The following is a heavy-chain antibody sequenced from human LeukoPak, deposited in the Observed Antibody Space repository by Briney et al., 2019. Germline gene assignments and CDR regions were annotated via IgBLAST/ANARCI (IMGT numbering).Heavy chain of an antibody. V-gene: IGHV4-34*01. Sequence: PSETLSLTCAVYGGSFSGYYWSWIRQPPGKGLEWIGEINHSGGTNYNPSLKSRVTISVDTSKNQFSLKLSSVTAADTAVYYCARRAQGVTIFGVVIIDYFDYWGQGTLVTVSS. CDR2: INHSGGT. CDR3: ARRAQGVTIFGVVIIDYFDY. CDR1: GGSFSGYY. D-gene: IGHD3-3*01. J-gene: IGHJ4*02.